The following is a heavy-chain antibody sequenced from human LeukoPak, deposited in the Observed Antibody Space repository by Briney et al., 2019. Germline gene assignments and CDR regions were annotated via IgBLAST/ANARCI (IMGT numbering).Heavy chain of an antibody. V-gene: IGHV4-59*01. CDR3: ARDFAAGL. D-gene: IGHD6-13*01. Sequence: SETLSLTCAVYGGSFSGYYWSWIRQPPGKGLEWIGYIYYSGSTNYNPSLKSRVTISVDTSKNQFSLKLSSGTAADTAVYYCARDFAAGLWGQGTLVTVSS. CDR2: IYYSGST. J-gene: IGHJ4*02. CDR1: GGSFSGYY.